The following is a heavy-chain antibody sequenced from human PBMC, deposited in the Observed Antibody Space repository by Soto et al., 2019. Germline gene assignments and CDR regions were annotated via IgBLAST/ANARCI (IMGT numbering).Heavy chain of an antibody. CDR1: GRSISSGGYY. Sequence: SETLSLTCTVSGRSISSGGYYWSWIRQHPGKGLEWIGYIYYSGSTYYNPSLKSRVTISVDTSKNQISLTLSSVAAADTAVYYCARDHPATGRKYGMAVSGQRETVSVYS. J-gene: IGHJ6*02. CDR3: ARDHPATGRKYGMAV. CDR2: IYYSGST. V-gene: IGHV4-31*03.